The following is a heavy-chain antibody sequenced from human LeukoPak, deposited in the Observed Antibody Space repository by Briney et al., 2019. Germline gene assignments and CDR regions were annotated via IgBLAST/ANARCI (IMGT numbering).Heavy chain of an antibody. D-gene: IGHD1-26*01. CDR1: GGSFSGYY. V-gene: IGHV4-34*01. CDR3: ARDSGKVGVTTWFDP. CDR2: INYSGST. Sequence: SETLSLTCAVYGGSFSGYYWSWIRQPPGKGLEWIGEINYSGSTNYNPSLKSRVTISVDTSKNQLSLKLSSVTAADTAVYFCARDSGKVGVTTWFDPWGQGTLVTVSS. J-gene: IGHJ5*02.